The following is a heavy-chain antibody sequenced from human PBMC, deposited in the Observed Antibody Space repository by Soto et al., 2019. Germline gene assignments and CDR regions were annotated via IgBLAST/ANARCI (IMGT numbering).Heavy chain of an antibody. V-gene: IGHV3-9*01. CDR1: GFTFDDYA. D-gene: IGHD6-13*01. CDR2: ISWNSGSI. J-gene: IGHJ4*01. Sequence: GGSLRLSCAASGFTFDDYAMHWVRQAPGKGLEWVSGISWNSGSIGYADSVKGRFTISRDNAKNSLYLQMNSLRAEDTALYYCAKVKPGYVVVAAGGAVYFDYWGQGTLVTVSS. CDR3: AKVKPGYVVVAAGGAVYFDY.